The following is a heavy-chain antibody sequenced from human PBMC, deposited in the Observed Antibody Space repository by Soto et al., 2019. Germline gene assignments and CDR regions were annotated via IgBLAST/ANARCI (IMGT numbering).Heavy chain of an antibody. Sequence: PGGSLRLSCAASGFTFSSYSMNWVRQAPGKGLEWVSYISSSSSTIYYADSVKGRFTISRDNAKNSLYLQMNSLRAEDTAVYYCARDLKDTAMGLGYYYYGMDVWGQGTTVTVSS. CDR3: ARDLKDTAMGLGYYYYGMDV. D-gene: IGHD5-18*01. J-gene: IGHJ6*02. CDR1: GFTFSSYS. CDR2: ISSSSSTI. V-gene: IGHV3-48*01.